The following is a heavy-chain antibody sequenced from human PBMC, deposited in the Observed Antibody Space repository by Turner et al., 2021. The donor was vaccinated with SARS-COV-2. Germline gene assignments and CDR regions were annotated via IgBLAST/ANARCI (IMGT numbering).Heavy chain of an antibody. D-gene: IGHD6-13*01. CDR2: IIPILGIA. CDR1: GGTFSSYT. CDR3: ARDEGEIAAAGIVYYYGMDV. V-gene: IGHV1-69*08. J-gene: IGHJ6*02. Sequence: QVQLVQSGAEVKKPGASVKVSCKASGGTFSSYTSSWVRQAPGQGLEWMGRIIPILGIAKYAQKFQGRVTITADKSTSTAYMELSSLRSEDTAVYYCARDEGEIAAAGIVYYYGMDVWGQGTTVTVSS.